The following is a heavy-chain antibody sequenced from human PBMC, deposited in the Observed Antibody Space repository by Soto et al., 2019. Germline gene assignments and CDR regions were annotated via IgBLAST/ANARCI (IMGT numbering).Heavy chain of an antibody. CDR2: INHSGST. D-gene: IGHD6-13*01. J-gene: IGHJ6*03. CDR3: ARYSSSWYEDYYYYMDV. CDR1: GGSFSGYY. V-gene: IGHV4-34*01. Sequence: PSETLSLTCAVYGGSFSGYYWSWIRQPPGKGLEWIGEINHSGSTNYNPSLKSRVTISVDTSKNQFSLKLSSVTAADTAVYYCARYSSSWYEDYYYYMDVWGKGTTVTVSS.